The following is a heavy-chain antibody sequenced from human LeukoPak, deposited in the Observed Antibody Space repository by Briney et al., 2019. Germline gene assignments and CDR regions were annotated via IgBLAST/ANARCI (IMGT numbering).Heavy chain of an antibody. CDR3: ARDPFGSYRYGYFDY. D-gene: IGHD5-18*01. J-gene: IGHJ4*02. CDR2: ISSSGSTI. V-gene: IGHV3-48*03. Sequence: GGSLRLSCAASGFTFSSYEMNWVRQAPGKGREWGSYISSSGSTIYYADSVKGRFTISRDNAKNSLYLQMNSLRAEDTAVYYCARDPFGSYRYGYFDYWGQGTLVTVSS. CDR1: GFTFSSYE.